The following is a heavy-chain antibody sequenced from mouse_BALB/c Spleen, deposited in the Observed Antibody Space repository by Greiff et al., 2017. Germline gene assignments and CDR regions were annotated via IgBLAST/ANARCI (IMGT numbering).Heavy chain of an antibody. CDR2: ISSGSSTI. Sequence: EVKLVESGGGLVQPGGSRKLSCAASGFTFSSFGMHWVRQAPEKGLEWVAYISSGSSTIYYADTVKGRFTISRDNPKNTLFLQMTSLRSEDTAMYYCARSLTVSYAMDYWGQGTSVTVSS. CDR3: ARSLTVSYAMDY. D-gene: IGHD4-1*01. V-gene: IGHV5-17*02. CDR1: GFTFSSFG. J-gene: IGHJ4*01.